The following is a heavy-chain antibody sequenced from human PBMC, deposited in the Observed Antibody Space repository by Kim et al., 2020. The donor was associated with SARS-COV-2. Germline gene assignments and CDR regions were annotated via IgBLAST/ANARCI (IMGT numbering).Heavy chain of an antibody. CDR3: ARVSIVDLYYFDY. CDR2: IRKDGSDK. CDR1: GFTFSSNW. Sequence: GGSLRLSCAASGFTFSSNWMSWVRQAPGKGLEWVASIRKDGSDKYYVDSVKGRFTISRDNAKDSVYLQMNSLRDEDTAVYYCARVSIVDLYYFDYWGQGTLVTVSS. D-gene: IGHD6-6*01. J-gene: IGHJ4*02. V-gene: IGHV3-7*01.